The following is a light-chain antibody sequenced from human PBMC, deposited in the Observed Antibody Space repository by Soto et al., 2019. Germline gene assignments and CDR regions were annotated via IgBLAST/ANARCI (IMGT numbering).Light chain of an antibody. Sequence: DIQMTQSPSTLPASVGDRVTITCRASQSISNWLAWYQQKQGTAPKVLIYHASNLQSGVPSRFSGSGSGTEFTLTISSLQPDDFATYYCQQYNSYSFGQGTKVDIK. CDR1: QSISNW. CDR2: HAS. J-gene: IGKJ1*01. CDR3: QQYNSYS. V-gene: IGKV1-5*01.